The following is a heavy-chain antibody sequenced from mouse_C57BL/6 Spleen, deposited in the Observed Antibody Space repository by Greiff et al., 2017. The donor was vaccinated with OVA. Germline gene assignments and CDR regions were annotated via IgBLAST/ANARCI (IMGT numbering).Heavy chain of an antibody. CDR2: ISYDGSN. CDR3: AQLRYAMDY. CDR1: GYSITSGYY. V-gene: IGHV3-6*01. D-gene: IGHD1-1*01. J-gene: IGHJ4*01. Sequence: EVHLVESGPGLVKPSQSLSLTCSVTGYSITSGYYWNWIRQFPGNKLEWMGYISYDGSNNYNPSLKNRISITRDTSKNQFFLKLNSVTTEDTATYYCAQLRYAMDYWGQGTSVTVSS.